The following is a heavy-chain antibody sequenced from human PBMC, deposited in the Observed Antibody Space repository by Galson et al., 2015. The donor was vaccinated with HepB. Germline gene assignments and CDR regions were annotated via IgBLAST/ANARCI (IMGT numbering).Heavy chain of an antibody. CDR3: ASPVVSVRDSSKQLAGDY. CDR2: ISSSSSYI. V-gene: IGHV3-21*01. CDR1: GFTFSSYS. D-gene: IGHD3-22*01. J-gene: IGHJ4*02. Sequence: SLRLSCAASGFTFSSYSMNWVRQAPGKGLEWVSSISSSSSYIYYADSVKGRFTISRDNAKNSLYLQMNSLRAEDTAVYYCASPVVSVRDSSKQLAGDYWGQGTLVTVSS.